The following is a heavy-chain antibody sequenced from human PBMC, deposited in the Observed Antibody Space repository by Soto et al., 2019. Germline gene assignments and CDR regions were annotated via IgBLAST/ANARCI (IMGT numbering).Heavy chain of an antibody. Sequence: GASVKVSCKASGYTFTSYGISWVRQAPGQGLEWMGWISAYNGNTNYAQKLQGRVTMTTDTSTSTAYMELRSLRSDDTAVYYCARDSSSWYWDHYYYGMDVWGQGTTVTVSS. J-gene: IGHJ6*02. V-gene: IGHV1-18*01. D-gene: IGHD6-13*01. CDR3: ARDSSSWYWDHYYYGMDV. CDR2: ISAYNGNT. CDR1: GYTFTSYG.